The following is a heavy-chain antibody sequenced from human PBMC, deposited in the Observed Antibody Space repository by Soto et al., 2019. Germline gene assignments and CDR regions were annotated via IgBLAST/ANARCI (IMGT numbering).Heavy chain of an antibody. V-gene: IGHV2-5*02. J-gene: IGHJ4*02. D-gene: IGHD2-15*01. CDR1: GFSLSTSGVG. Sequence: QITLKESGPTLVNPTQPLTLTCTFSGFSLSTSGVGVGWISQPPGKTLEWLALIYWDDGKRYSPSLKSRLTITMDTAKDHEVLTLTNMDPVDTATYYCAHRQAVGYCSGNSCYSPFDYWGQGTLVTVSS. CDR3: AHRQAVGYCSGNSCYSPFDY. CDR2: IYWDDGK.